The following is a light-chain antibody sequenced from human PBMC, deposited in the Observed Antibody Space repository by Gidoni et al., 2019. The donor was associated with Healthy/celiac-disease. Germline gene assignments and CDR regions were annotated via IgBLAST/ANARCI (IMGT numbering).Light chain of an antibody. J-gene: IGLJ2*01. CDR2: QDS. V-gene: IGLV3-1*01. CDR1: KLGDKY. CDR3: QAWDSSHVV. Sequence: YELTQPPSVSVPPGQTASITCSGDKLGDKYACWYQQKPGQSPVLVIYQDSKRPSGIPERFSGSNSGNTATLTISGTQAMDEDDYYCQAWDSSHVVFGGGTKLTVL.